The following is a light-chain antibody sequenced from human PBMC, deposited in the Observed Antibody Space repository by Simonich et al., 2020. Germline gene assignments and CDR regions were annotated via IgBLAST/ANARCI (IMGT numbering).Light chain of an antibody. CDR2: DAS. J-gene: IGKJ5*01. CDR3: QQFNSYRIT. V-gene: IGKV1-13*02. Sequence: AIQLTQSPSSLSASVGDRVTITCLASQGISSALAWYQQKQGKAHKLLIYDASSLESGVPSRFSGSVSGTDFTLTISSLQPEDFATYYCQQFNSYRITFGQGTRLEIK. CDR1: QGISSA.